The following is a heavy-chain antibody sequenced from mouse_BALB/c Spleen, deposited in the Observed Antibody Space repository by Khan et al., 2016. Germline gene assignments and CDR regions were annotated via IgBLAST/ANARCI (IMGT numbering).Heavy chain of an antibody. D-gene: IGHD2-4*01. CDR2: IDPSNGRT. Sequence: QVQLQQPGAELVKPGASVKLSCKASGYTFTSYWMHWVKQRPGQGLAWIGEIDPSNGRTNYNEKFKSKATLTVDKSSSTAYMQLSSLTSEDSAVYYCAGSLYDDDAYYWGQGTTLTVSS. J-gene: IGHJ2*01. V-gene: IGHV1S81*02. CDR3: AGSLYDDDAYY. CDR1: GYTFTSYW.